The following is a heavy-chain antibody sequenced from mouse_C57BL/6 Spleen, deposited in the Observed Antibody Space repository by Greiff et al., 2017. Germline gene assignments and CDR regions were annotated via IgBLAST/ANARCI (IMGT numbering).Heavy chain of an antibody. CDR1: GYAFTNYL. D-gene: IGHD1-2*01. V-gene: IGHV1-54*01. CDR2: INPGSGGT. Sequence: VQLQQSGAELVRPGTSVKVSCKASGYAFTNYLIEWVKQRPGQGLEWIGVINPGSGGTNYNEKFKGKATLTADKSSSTAYMQLSSLTSEDSAVYFCARGGYYGLFDYWGQGTTLTVSS. J-gene: IGHJ2*01. CDR3: ARGGYYGLFDY.